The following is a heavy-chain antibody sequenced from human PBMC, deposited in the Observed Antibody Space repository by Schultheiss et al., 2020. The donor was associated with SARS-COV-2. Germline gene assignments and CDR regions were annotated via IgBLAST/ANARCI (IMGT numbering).Heavy chain of an antibody. D-gene: IGHD3-22*01. J-gene: IGHJ4*02. CDR2: INHSGST. Sequence: SQTLSLTCAVYGGSFSGYYWSWIRQPPGKGLEWIGEINHSGSTNYNPSLKSRVTISVDTSKNQFSLKLSSVTAADTAVYYCAKDNSTTMIWGQGTLVTVSS. CDR3: AKDNSTTMI. V-gene: IGHV4-34*01. CDR1: GGSFSGYY.